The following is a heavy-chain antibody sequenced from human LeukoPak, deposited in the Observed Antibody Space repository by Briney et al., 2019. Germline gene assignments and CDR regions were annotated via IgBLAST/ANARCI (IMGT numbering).Heavy chain of an antibody. Sequence: SETLSLTCTVSGGSISSSSYYWGWIRQPPGKGLEWIGSIYYSGSTYYNPSLKSRVTISVDTSKNQFSLKLSSVTAADTAVYYCARELKGSSSWRGYFDYWGQGTLVTVSS. CDR3: ARELKGSSSWRGYFDY. CDR1: GGSISSSSYY. V-gene: IGHV4-39*02. CDR2: IYYSGST. J-gene: IGHJ4*02. D-gene: IGHD6-13*01.